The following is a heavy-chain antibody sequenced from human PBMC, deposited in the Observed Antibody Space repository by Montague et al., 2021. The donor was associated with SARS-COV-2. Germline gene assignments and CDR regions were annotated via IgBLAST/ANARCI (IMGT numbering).Heavy chain of an antibody. V-gene: IGHV4-59*05. D-gene: IGHD3-22*01. CDR2: IYYSGST. CDR3: ASPGVYYDSSGLLGFDY. CDR1: GGSISSYY. Sequence: SETLSLTCTVSGGSISSYYWSWIRQPPGKGLEWIGSIYYSGSTYYNPSLKSRVTISVDTSKNQFSLKLSSVTAADTAVYYCASPGVYYDSSGLLGFDYWGQGTLVTVSS. J-gene: IGHJ4*02.